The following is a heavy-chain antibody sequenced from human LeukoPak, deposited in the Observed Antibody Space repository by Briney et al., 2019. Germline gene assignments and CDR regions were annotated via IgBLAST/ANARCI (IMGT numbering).Heavy chain of an antibody. J-gene: IGHJ5*02. CDR3: ARGDDILTGNRDWFDP. D-gene: IGHD3-9*01. Sequence: ASVKVSCKTSGGTFSSSAITWVRQAPGQGLEWMGWINPNSGGTNYAQKFQGRVTMTRDTSISTAYMELSRLRSDDTAVYYCARGDDILTGNRDWFDPWGQGTLVSVFS. CDR1: GGTFSSSA. V-gene: IGHV1-2*02. CDR2: INPNSGGT.